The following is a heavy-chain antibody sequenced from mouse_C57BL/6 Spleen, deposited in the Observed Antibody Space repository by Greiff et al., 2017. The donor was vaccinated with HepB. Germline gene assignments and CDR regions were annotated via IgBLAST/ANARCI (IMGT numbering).Heavy chain of an antibody. CDR2: INPNNGDT. V-gene: IGHV1-20*01. CDR3: ASLRNYFDY. J-gene: IGHJ2*01. Sequence: EVQLQQSGPELVKPGDSVKISCKASGYSFTGYFMNWVMQSHGKSLEWIGRINPNNGDTYYNQKFKGKATLTVDKSSSTAHMELRSLTSEDSAVYYCASLRNYFDYWGQGTTLTVSS. D-gene: IGHD1-1*01. CDR1: GYSFTGYF.